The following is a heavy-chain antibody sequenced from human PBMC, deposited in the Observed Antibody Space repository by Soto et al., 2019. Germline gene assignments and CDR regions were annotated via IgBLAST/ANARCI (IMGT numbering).Heavy chain of an antibody. J-gene: IGHJ4*02. CDR2: INHSGST. CDR1: GGSFSGYY. CDR3: ARKSGMITFGGRSRYFDY. Sequence: PSETLSLTCAVYGGSFSGYYWRWIRQPQGKGLEWIGEINHSGSTNYNPSLKSRVTISVDTSKNQFSLKLSSVTAADTAVYYCARKSGMITFGGRSRYFDYWGQGTLVTVSS. V-gene: IGHV4-34*01. D-gene: IGHD3-16*01.